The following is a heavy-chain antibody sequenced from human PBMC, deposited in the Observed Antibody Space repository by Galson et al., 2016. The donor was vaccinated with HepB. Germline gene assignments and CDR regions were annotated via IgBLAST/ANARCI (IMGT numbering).Heavy chain of an antibody. V-gene: IGHV3-11*06. CDR3: VRDRGSQCSSACCYCYFDY. Sequence: SLRLSCAASGFTFSDYGMSWIRQAPGKGLEWVSYISGTSTNTNYADSVKGRFTVSRDNAKNSLYLQMNTLRAEDTAIYYCVRDRGSQCSSACCYCYFDYWGQGTLVTVSS. CDR2: ISGTSTNT. CDR1: GFTFSDYG. D-gene: IGHD3-22*01. J-gene: IGHJ4*02.